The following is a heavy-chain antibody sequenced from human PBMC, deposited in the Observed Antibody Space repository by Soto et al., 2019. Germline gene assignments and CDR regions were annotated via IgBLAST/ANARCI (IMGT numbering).Heavy chain of an antibody. D-gene: IGHD6-13*01. V-gene: IGHV3-23*01. CDR2: ISGSGGST. CDR1: GFTFSSYA. J-gene: IGHJ6*02. CDR3: AKGRVMGSSSRAFGGYV. Sequence: GGSLRLSCAASGFTFSSYAMSWVRQAPGKGLEWVSAISGSGGSTYYADSVKGRFTISRDNSKNTLYLQMNSLRAEDTAVYDCAKGRVMGSSSRAFGGYVWGQGTTVTVSS.